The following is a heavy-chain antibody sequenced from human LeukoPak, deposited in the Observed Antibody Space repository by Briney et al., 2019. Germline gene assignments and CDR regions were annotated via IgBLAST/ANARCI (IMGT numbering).Heavy chain of an antibody. J-gene: IGHJ4*02. V-gene: IGHV4-39*07. CDR1: NASISSNTYY. D-gene: IGHD3-16*01. CDR3: ATYKYDYVWGNQHFDY. Sequence: PSETLSLTCTVSNASISSNTYYRAWIRQPPGKGLEYIGSINYRGSTYYNPSLKSRVTLSVDTSKNQFSLKLNSVTAADTAVYYCATYKYDYVWGNQHFDYWGQGTLAAVSS. CDR2: INYRGST.